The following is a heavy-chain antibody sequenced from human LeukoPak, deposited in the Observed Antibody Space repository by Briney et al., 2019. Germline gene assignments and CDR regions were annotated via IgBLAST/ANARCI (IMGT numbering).Heavy chain of an antibody. V-gene: IGHV4-59*01. D-gene: IGHD3-3*02. CDR1: GGSISPYY. Sequence: SETLSLTCTVSGGSISPYYWSWIRQPPGKGLEWIGYIYYSGSTNYNPSLKSRVTISVDTSKNQFSLKLSSVTAADTAVYYCARAFYPGYYSYMAVWGKGTTVTVSS. CDR2: IYYSGST. CDR3: ARAFYPGYYSYMAV. J-gene: IGHJ6*03.